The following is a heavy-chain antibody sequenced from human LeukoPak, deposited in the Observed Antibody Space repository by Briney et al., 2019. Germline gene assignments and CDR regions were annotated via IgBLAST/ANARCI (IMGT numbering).Heavy chain of an antibody. D-gene: IGHD3-3*01. CDR2: INSDGSST. CDR1: GFTFSSYW. CDR3: ARDLGGSGYESYFDY. J-gene: IGHJ4*02. V-gene: IGHV3-74*01. Sequence: GGSLRLSCAASGFTFSSYWMHWVRQAPGKGLVWVSRINSDGSSTSYADSVKGRFTISRDNAKNTLYLQMNSLRAEDTAVYYCARDLGGSGYESYFDYWGQGTLVTVPS.